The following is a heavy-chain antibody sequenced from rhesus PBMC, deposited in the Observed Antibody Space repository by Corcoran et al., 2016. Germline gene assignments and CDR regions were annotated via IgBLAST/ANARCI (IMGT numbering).Heavy chain of an antibody. V-gene: IGHV1-111*02. CDR1: GYTFTDYY. CDR3: TRASGWELQRGFDY. CDR2: VDPEDGEA. J-gene: IGHJ4*01. D-gene: IGHD1-44*02. Sequence: EVQLVQSGAEVKKPGASVKISCKASGYTFTDYYVHWVRQAPGKGLEWMGRVDPEDGEAIHAQKFQDRVTITTDTSTSTGYMELSSLRSEDTAVYYCTRASGWELQRGFDYWGQGVLVTVSS.